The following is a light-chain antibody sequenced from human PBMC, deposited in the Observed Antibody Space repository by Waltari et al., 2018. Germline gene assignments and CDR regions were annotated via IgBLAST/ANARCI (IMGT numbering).Light chain of an antibody. CDR3: MQGTHWPPFP. V-gene: IGKV2-30*02. Sequence: DVVMTQSPLSLPVTLGQPASISCRSSQSLVHSDGNTYLNWFQQRPGQSPRRLSYKVSNRDSGVPDRFSGSGSGTDFTLKISGVEAEDVGVYYCMQGTHWPPFPFGPGTKVDIK. J-gene: IGKJ3*01. CDR1: QSLVHSDGNTY. CDR2: KVS.